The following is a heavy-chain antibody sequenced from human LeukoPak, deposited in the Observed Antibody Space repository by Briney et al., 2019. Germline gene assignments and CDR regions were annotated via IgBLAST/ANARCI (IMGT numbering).Heavy chain of an antibody. CDR1: GFTFSTYW. CDR2: INQDGSEK. J-gene: IGHJ4*02. D-gene: IGHD7-27*01. Sequence: GGSLRLSCAASGFTFSTYWMSWVRLAPGKGLEWVANINQDGSEKYYVDSVKGRLTISRDNAKNSLYLQMNSLRAEDTAIYYCARGSNWAFDYWGQGTLVTVSS. V-gene: IGHV3-7*05. CDR3: ARGSNWAFDY.